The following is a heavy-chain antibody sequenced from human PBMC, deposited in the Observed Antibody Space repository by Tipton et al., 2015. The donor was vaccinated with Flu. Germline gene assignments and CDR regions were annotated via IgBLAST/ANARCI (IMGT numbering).Heavy chain of an antibody. D-gene: IGHD2-15*01. CDR2: VHTAGST. CDR3: ARRASALVAGYYYGIDV. V-gene: IGHV4-61*09. J-gene: IGHJ6*02. Sequence: TLSLTCTVSGGSISSGNYHWHWIRQHAGTGLQWIGHVHTAGSTNYNPSLKSRATISVDTSKNQLSLKLTSVTAADTAVYYCARRASALVAGYYYGIDVWGQGTTVTVSS. CDR1: GGSISSGNYH.